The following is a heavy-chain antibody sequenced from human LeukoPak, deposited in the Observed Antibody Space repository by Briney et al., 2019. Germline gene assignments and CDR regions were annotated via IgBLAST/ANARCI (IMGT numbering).Heavy chain of an antibody. Sequence: ASVKVSCKASGGTFSSYAICWVRPAPGQGLWWRGRIIPILGIANYAQKFQGRVTITADKSTSTAYMELSSLRSEDTAVYYCARVPPDYNWFDPWGQGTLVTVSS. J-gene: IGHJ5*02. CDR2: IIPILGIA. V-gene: IGHV1-69*04. CDR1: GGTFSSYA. CDR3: ARVPPDYNWFDP.